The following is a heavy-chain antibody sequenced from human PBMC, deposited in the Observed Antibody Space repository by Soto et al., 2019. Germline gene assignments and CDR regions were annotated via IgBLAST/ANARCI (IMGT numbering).Heavy chain of an antibody. CDR3: ARAYYYDSSGYYPYYYYYGMDV. CDR1: GGTFSSYA. Sequence: QVQLVQSGAEVKKPGSSVKVSCKASGGTFSSYAISWVRQAPGQGLEWMGGIIPIFGTANYAQKFQGRVTITADESTSTAYMELSSLRSEDTAVYYCARAYYYDSSGYYPYYYYYGMDVWGQGTTVTVSS. V-gene: IGHV1-69*01. J-gene: IGHJ6*02. CDR2: IIPIFGTA. D-gene: IGHD3-22*01.